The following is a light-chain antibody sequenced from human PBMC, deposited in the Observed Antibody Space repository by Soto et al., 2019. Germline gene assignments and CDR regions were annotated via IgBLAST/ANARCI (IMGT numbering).Light chain of an antibody. V-gene: IGKV4-1*01. J-gene: IGKJ2*01. Sequence: DIVMTQSPDSLAVSLGERATINCKSSQSVLHSSHNENYLVWYQQKPGQPPKLLIYWASTRESGVPDRFSGSGSRTDFPLTISSLQAEDVAVYYCQQYYSTPYTFGQGTKLEIK. CDR1: QSVLHSSHNENY. CDR2: WAS. CDR3: QQYYSTPYT.